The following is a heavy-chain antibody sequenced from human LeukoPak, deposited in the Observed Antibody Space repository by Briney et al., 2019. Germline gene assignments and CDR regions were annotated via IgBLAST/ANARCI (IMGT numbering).Heavy chain of an antibody. J-gene: IGHJ5*02. V-gene: IGHV1-18*01. Sequence: ASVRVSCKASGYAFTSYGISWVRQAPGQGLEWMGWISAYNGNTNYAQKLQGRVTMTTDTSTSTAYMELRSLRPDDTAVYYCARDPPYYYDSSGNDHYNWFDPWGQGTLVTVSS. CDR1: GYAFTSYG. CDR2: ISAYNGNT. CDR3: ARDPPYYYDSSGNDHYNWFDP. D-gene: IGHD3-22*01.